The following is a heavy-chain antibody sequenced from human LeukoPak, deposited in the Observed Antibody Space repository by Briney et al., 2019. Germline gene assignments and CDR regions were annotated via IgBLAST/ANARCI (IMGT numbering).Heavy chain of an antibody. CDR2: IKQDGSEG. D-gene: IGHD4-17*01. CDR1: GFIFSSYW. J-gene: IGHJ4*02. Sequence: GGSLRLSCAASGFIFSSYWMSWVRQAPGKGLEWVANIKQDGSEGYYVDSVKGQFTISRDNAKNSLHLQMNSLRDEDTAVYYCARGHYGDYDWGQGTRVTVSS. V-gene: IGHV3-7*01. CDR3: ARGHYGDYD.